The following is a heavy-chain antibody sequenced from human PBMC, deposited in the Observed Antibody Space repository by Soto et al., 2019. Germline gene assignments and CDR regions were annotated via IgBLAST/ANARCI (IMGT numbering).Heavy chain of an antibody. V-gene: IGHV3-21*01. CDR1: GFTFSSYS. CDR2: ISSSSSYI. Sequence: EVQLVESGGGLVKPGGSLRLSCAASGFTFSSYSMNWVRQAPGKGLEWVSSISSSSSYIYYADSVKSRFTISRDNANNSLYLQMNSLRAEDTAVYYCARGENDVYYYYGMDVWGQGTTVPVSS. D-gene: IGHD1-1*01. J-gene: IGHJ6*02. CDR3: ARGENDVYYYYGMDV.